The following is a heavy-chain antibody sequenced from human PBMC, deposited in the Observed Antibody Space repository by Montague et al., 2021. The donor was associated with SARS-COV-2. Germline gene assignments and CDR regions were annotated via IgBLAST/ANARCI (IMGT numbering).Heavy chain of an antibody. J-gene: IGHJ4*02. D-gene: IGHD3-3*01. V-gene: IGHV4-39*01. Sequence: SETLSLTRTVSGGSISSGGYYWSWIRQHPGKGLEWIGSIYYSGSTYYNPSLKSRVTISVDTSKNQFSLKLSSVTAADTAVYYCARQMGQSSIFGVVIQYYFDYWGQGTLVTVSS. CDR3: ARQMGQSSIFGVVIQYYFDY. CDR2: IYYSGST. CDR1: GGSISSGGYY.